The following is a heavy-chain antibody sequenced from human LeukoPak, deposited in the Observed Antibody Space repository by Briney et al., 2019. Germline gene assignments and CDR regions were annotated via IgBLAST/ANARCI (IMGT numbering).Heavy chain of an antibody. CDR1: GGTFSSYA. D-gene: IGHD1-26*01. Sequence: GASVKVSCKASGGTFSSYAISWVRQAPGQGLERMGGIIPIFGTANYAQKFQGRVTITADESTSTAYMELSSLRSEDTAVYYCANSIVGATYFDYWGQGTLVTVSS. V-gene: IGHV1-69*13. CDR2: IIPIFGTA. J-gene: IGHJ4*02. CDR3: ANSIVGATYFDY.